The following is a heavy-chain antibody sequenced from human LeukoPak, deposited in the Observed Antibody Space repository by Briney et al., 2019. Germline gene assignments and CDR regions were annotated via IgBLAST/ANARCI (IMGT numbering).Heavy chain of an antibody. CDR2: ISSSGSTI. V-gene: IGHV3-11*04. CDR3: ARDDSSGWYYFDY. CDR1: GYSISSGYY. Sequence: LSLTCTVSGYSISSGYYWGWIRQPPGKGLEWVSYISSSGSTIYYADSVKGRFTISRDNAKNSLYLQMNSLRAEDTAVYYCARDDSSGWYYFDYWGQGTLVTVSS. J-gene: IGHJ4*02. D-gene: IGHD6-19*01.